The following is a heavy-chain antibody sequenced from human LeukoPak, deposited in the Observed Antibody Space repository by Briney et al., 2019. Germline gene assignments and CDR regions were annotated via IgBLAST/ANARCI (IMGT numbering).Heavy chain of an antibody. Sequence: GGSLRLSCAASGFTFSSYAMNWVRQAPGKGLEWVSSISSSSSYIYYADSVKGRFTISRDNAKNSLYLQMNSLRAEDTAVYYCARVTIGDYTPFDYWGQGTLVTVSS. J-gene: IGHJ4*02. D-gene: IGHD4-17*01. V-gene: IGHV3-21*01. CDR1: GFTFSSYA. CDR2: ISSSSSYI. CDR3: ARVTIGDYTPFDY.